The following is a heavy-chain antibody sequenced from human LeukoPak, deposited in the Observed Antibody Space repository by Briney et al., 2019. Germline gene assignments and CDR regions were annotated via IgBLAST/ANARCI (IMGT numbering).Heavy chain of an antibody. CDR2: IYYSGST. D-gene: IGHD3-9*01. J-gene: IGHJ2*01. V-gene: IGHV4-59*08. CDR3: ARNSYYDILTGYYYWYFDL. Sequence: SETLSLTCTVSGGSISSYYWSWIRQPPGKGLEWIGYIYYSGSTNYNPSLKSRVTISVDTSKNQFSLKLSSVTAADTAVYYCARNSYYDILTGYYYWYFDLWGRGTLVTVSS. CDR1: GGSISSYY.